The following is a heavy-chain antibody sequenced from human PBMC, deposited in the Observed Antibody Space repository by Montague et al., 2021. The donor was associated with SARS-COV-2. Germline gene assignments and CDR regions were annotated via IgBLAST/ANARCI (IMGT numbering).Heavy chain of an antibody. CDR3: AGQPTLPRADY. Sequence: SETLSLTCTVSGGSISSSSYYWGWIRQPPGKGLEWIGSIYYSGSTFYNPSLKSRVTISIDTSKNQMSLNLTSVTAADTAVYYCAGQPTLPRADYWGQGFLVTVSS. CDR2: IYYSGST. CDR1: GGSISSSSYY. V-gene: IGHV4-39*01. J-gene: IGHJ4*02.